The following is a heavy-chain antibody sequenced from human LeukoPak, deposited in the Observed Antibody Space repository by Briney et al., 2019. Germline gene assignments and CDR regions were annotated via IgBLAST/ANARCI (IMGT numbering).Heavy chain of an antibody. V-gene: IGHV4-38-2*02. CDR1: GYSISSGYY. J-gene: IGHJ4*02. Sequence: NPSETLSLTCTVSGYSISSGYYWGWIRQPPGKGLEWIGSIYHSGSTYYNPSLKSRVTISVDTSKNQFSLKLSSVTAADTAVYYCARHGGRRSFDYWGQGTLVTVSS. CDR2: IYHSGST. CDR3: ARHGGRRSFDY. D-gene: IGHD3-16*01.